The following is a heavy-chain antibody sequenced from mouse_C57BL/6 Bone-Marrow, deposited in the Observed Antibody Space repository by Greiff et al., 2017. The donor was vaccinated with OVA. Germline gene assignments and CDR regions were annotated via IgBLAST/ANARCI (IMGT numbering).Heavy chain of an antibody. Sequence: EVKLMESGAELVRPGASVKLSCTASGFNIKDYYMHWVKQRPEQGLEWIGRIDPEDGDTEYAPKFQGKATMTADTSSNTAYLQLSSLTSEDTAVYYCTVYYGSSYWYFDVWGTGTTVTVSS. CDR2: IDPEDGDT. V-gene: IGHV14-1*01. CDR1: GFNIKDYY. J-gene: IGHJ1*03. CDR3: TVYYGSSYWYFDV. D-gene: IGHD1-1*01.